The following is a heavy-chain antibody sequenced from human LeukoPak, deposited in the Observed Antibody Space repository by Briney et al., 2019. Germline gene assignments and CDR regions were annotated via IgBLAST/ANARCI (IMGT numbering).Heavy chain of an antibody. Sequence: PSETLSLTCTVSGGSISSSSYYWGWIRQPPGKGLEWIGSIYYSGSTYYNPSLKSRVTISVDTSKNQFSLKLSSVTAADTAVYYCARESRGIADDYWGQGTLVTVSS. D-gene: IGHD6-13*01. J-gene: IGHJ4*02. CDR1: GGSISSSSYY. V-gene: IGHV4-39*07. CDR2: IYYSGST. CDR3: ARESRGIADDY.